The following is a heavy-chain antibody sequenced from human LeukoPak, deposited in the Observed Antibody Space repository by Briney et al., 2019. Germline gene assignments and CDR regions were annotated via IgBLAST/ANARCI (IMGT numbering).Heavy chain of an antibody. Sequence: ETLSLTCTVSGGSISSYYWSWIRQPPGKGLEWIGYIYYSGSTNYNPSLKSRVTISVDTSKNQFSLKLSSVTAADTAVYYCARDNFDYGGNSGNWFDPWGQGTLVTVSS. D-gene: IGHD4-17*01. CDR3: ARDNFDYGGNSGNWFDP. V-gene: IGHV4-59*12. CDR1: GGSISSYY. CDR2: IYYSGST. J-gene: IGHJ5*02.